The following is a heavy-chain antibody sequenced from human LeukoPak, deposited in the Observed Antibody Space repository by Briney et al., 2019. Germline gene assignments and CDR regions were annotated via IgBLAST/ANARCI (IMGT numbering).Heavy chain of an antibody. CDR1: GFTFSSYA. CDR3: AKDPDYTTYGYYFDY. Sequence: GGSLRLSCTASGFTFSSYAKNWVRHAPGKGKEWVSGIGAGGTFTYYADSVKGRFTLSRDNSRNTLYLQMNSLRADDTAVYYCAKDPDYTTYGYYFDYWGQGTLVTVSS. D-gene: IGHD4-11*01. CDR2: IGAGGTFT. V-gene: IGHV3-23*01. J-gene: IGHJ4*02.